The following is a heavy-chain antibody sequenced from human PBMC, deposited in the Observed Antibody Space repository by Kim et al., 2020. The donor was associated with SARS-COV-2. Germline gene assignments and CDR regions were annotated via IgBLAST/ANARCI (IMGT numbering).Heavy chain of an antibody. V-gene: IGHV5-10-1*01. CDR3: ARLNWFDP. Sequence: DSETNYIPSFQGHVTISANKSISTAYLQWSSLKASDTAMYYCARLNWFDPWGQGTLVTVSS. J-gene: IGHJ5*02. CDR2: DSET.